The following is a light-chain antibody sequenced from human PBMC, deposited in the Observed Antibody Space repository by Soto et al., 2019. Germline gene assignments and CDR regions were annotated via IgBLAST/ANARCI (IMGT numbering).Light chain of an antibody. Sequence: DVQMTQSPSMVSASVGDRVTITCRASQGINSWLAWYQVKPGKAPKLLINKASTLDSGVPSRFSDNGSGTDYTLTNSDLQPDDFATYYCQQYDSYSVTFGPGTKVDIK. J-gene: IGKJ3*01. CDR3: QQYDSYSVT. CDR2: KAS. CDR1: QGINSW. V-gene: IGKV1-5*03.